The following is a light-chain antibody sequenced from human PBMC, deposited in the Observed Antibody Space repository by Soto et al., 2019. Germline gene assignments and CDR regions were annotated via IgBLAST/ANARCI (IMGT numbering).Light chain of an antibody. CDR3: FSFTTAHTHI. CDR1: SSDIGAYDY. Sequence: QSVLTQPASVSGSPGQSITISCTGTSSDIGAYDYVSWFQQHPDKAPKLMISEVTNRPSGVSDRFSGSKSGNAASLTISGLQAEDEAYYCCFSFTTAHTHIFGTGTKVTVL. V-gene: IGLV2-14*01. J-gene: IGLJ1*01. CDR2: EVT.